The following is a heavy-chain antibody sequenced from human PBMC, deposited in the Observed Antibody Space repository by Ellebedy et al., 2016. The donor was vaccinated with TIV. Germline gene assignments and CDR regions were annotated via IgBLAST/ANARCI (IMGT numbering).Heavy chain of an antibody. D-gene: IGHD2-15*01. CDR2: IKYDGSIT. J-gene: IGHJ4*02. CDR1: AFTFSRYW. Sequence: PGGSLRLSCAASAFTFSRYWMYWVRQAPGKGLVWVSRIKYDGSITTYADSVKGRFTISRDNAKNTLYLQMNSLRADDTALYFCARDSEDDGQALDYWGQGTLVTVSS. V-gene: IGHV3-74*01. CDR3: ARDSEDDGQALDY.